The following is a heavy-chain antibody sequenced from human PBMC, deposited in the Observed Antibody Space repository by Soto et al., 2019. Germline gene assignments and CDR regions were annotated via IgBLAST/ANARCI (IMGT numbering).Heavy chain of an antibody. CDR2: ISVYNGHT. CDR1: GYNFASYG. CDR3: ARDRVVGAAGF. V-gene: IGHV1-18*01. D-gene: IGHD1-26*01. J-gene: IGHJ1*01. Sequence: QVHLVQSGAEVKEPGASVKVSCKASGYNFASYGINWVRQAPGQGREGMGWISVYNGHTNYAQNFQGRVTMTRDTSTNTAYMDLRSMSSDDKDMYYCARDRVVGAAGFWGQCTLVSVSS.